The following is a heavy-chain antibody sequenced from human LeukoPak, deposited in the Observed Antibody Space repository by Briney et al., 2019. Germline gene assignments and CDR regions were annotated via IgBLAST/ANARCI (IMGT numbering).Heavy chain of an antibody. V-gene: IGHV3-30*04. Sequence: GRSLRLSCAASGFTFSSYAMHWVRQAPGKGLEWVAVISYDGSNKYYADSVKGRFTISRDNSKNTLYLQMNSLRAEDTAVYYCAREITMVRGVIITNGMDVWGQGTTVTVS. CDR1: GFTFSSYA. D-gene: IGHD3-10*01. CDR3: AREITMVRGVIITNGMDV. J-gene: IGHJ6*02. CDR2: ISYDGSNK.